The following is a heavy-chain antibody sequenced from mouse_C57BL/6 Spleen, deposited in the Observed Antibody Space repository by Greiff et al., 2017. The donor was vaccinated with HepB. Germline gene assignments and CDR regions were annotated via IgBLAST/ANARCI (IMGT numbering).Heavy chain of an antibody. Sequence: VQLKESGPELVKPGASVKIPCKASGYTFTDYNMDWVKQSHGKSLEWIGDINPNNGGTIYNQKFKGKATLTVDKSSSTAYMELRSLTSEDTAVYYRARSRLLDYWGQGTTLTVSS. J-gene: IGHJ2*01. CDR1: GYTFTDYN. D-gene: IGHD2-4*01. CDR3: ARSRLLDY. V-gene: IGHV1-18*01. CDR2: INPNNGGT.